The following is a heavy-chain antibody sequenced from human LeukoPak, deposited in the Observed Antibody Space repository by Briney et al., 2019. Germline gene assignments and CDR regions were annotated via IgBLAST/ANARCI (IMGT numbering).Heavy chain of an antibody. CDR1: GFTFSSYA. CDR3: AKNYCSSTSPPCPDSNGSDY. Sequence: GGSLRLSCAASGFTFSSYAMSWVRQAPGKGLEWVSAISGSGGSTYYADSVKGRFTISRDNSKNTLYLQMNSLRAEDPAVYYCAKNYCSSTSPPCPDSNGSDYWGRGTLVTVSS. J-gene: IGHJ4*02. CDR2: ISGSGGST. V-gene: IGHV3-23*01. D-gene: IGHD2-2*01.